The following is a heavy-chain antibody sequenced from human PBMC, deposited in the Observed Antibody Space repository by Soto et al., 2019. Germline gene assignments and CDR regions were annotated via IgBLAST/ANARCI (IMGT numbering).Heavy chain of an antibody. D-gene: IGHD1-1*01. J-gene: IGHJ4*02. CDR3: ARSANDLDFEY. Sequence: SETLSLTCTVSGISISSYYWSWIRQAPGKGLEWIGYIYYSGSTDYNPSLKSRVSMSVDPSKNQFSLKLSSVTAADTAVYYCARSANDLDFEYWGQGTLVTVS. CDR2: IYYSGST. CDR1: GISISSYY. V-gene: IGHV4-59*01.